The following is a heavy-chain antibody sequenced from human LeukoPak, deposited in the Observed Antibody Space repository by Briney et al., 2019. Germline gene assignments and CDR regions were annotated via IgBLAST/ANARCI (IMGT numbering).Heavy chain of an antibody. Sequence: GGSLRLSCAASGFTFSSYSINWVRQAPGKGLEWVSSISGTSGYVYYADPVRGRFTISRDNAKNSLYLQINSLRAEDTAVYYCARGAYSSGYYSLDYWGQGTLVTVSS. CDR3: ARGAYSSGYYSLDY. D-gene: IGHD3-22*01. V-gene: IGHV3-21*01. CDR1: GFTFSSYS. CDR2: ISGTSGYV. J-gene: IGHJ4*02.